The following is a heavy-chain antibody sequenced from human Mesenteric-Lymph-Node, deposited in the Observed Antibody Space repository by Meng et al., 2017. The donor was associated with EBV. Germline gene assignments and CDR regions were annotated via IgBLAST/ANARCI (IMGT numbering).Heavy chain of an antibody. Sequence: QVPRQAPDPERVHASQTLSLTRSVSGGSISSGGYYWSVIRQPPGKGLECIGYIDYSGSAYYNPSLKSRVTISVDTSKNQFSLKLSSVTAADTAVYYCARAHRVLFGELNWFDPWGQGSLVTVSS. J-gene: IGHJ5*02. CDR2: IDYSGSA. D-gene: IGHD3-10*01. CDR1: GGSISSGGYY. CDR3: ARAHRVLFGELNWFDP. V-gene: IGHV4-30-4*01.